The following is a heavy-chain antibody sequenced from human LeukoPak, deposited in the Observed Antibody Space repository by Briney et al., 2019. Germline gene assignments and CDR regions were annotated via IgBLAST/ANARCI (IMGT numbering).Heavy chain of an antibody. V-gene: IGHV4-59*01. J-gene: IGHJ5*02. Sequence: SETLSVTCTVSGGSISSYYWSWIRQPPGKGLEWIGYIYYRGSTNYNPSLKSRVTISVDTSKNQFSLKLSSVTAADTAVYYCARGEFSSNLGWFDPWGQGTLVTVSS. CDR2: IYYRGST. D-gene: IGHD6-6*01. CDR1: GGSISSYY. CDR3: ARGEFSSNLGWFDP.